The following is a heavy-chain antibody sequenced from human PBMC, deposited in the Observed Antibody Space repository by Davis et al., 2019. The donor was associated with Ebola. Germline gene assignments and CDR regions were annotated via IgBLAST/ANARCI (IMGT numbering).Heavy chain of an antibody. D-gene: IGHD2-2*01. CDR1: GYTFTSYG. V-gene: IGHV1-18*01. Sequence: ASVKVSCKASGYTFTSYGISWVRQAPGQGLEWMGWISAYNGNTNYAQKLQGRVTMTTDTSTSTAYMELRSLRSDDTAVYYCARSSTIVVVPAAMGGADYWGQGTLVTVSS. CDR2: ISAYNGNT. J-gene: IGHJ4*02. CDR3: ARSSTIVVVPAAMGGADY.